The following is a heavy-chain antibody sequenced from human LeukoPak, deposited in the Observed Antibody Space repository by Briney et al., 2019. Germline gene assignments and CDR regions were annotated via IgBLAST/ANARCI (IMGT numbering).Heavy chain of an antibody. V-gene: IGHV4-59*08. CDR1: GGSINSYY. CDR2: IYYSGST. Sequence: PSETLSLTCTVSGGSINSYYWSWIRQPPGKGLEWIGYIYYSGSTYYNPSLKSRVTISVDTSKNQFSLKLSSVTAADTAVYYCARVDRAYGVVPAAVDYWGQGTLVTVSS. D-gene: IGHD2-2*01. CDR3: ARVDRAYGVVPAAVDY. J-gene: IGHJ4*02.